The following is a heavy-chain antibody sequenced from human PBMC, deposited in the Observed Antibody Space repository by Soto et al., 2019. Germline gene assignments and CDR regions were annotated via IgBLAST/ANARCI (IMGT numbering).Heavy chain of an antibody. V-gene: IGHV1-69*12. J-gene: IGHJ5*02. CDR3: ARDSATGWLRGWVDP. Sequence: QVQLVQSGAEVKKPGSSVKVSCKASGGSYAISWVRQAPGQGLEWMGGIIPFATTPHYAQKFQGRVTITADESTGTAYMELSRLRYEDTAVYYCARDSATGWLRGWVDPWGQGTLVTVSA. D-gene: IGHD6-19*01. CDR1: GGSYA. CDR2: IIPFATTP.